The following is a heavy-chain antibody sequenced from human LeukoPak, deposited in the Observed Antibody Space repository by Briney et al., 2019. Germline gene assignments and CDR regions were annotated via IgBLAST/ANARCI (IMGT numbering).Heavy chain of an antibody. V-gene: IGHV4-59*08. D-gene: IGHD6-13*01. Sequence: SETLSLTCSVSAGSITNYYWSWIRQPLGKGLEWIAYIYSSGNTNYNPSLKSRVTISVYTSKNQFSLNLTSVTAADTAVYYCARLSHPADSSWFFDYWGQGTLVTV. J-gene: IGHJ4*02. CDR2: IYSSGNT. CDR1: AGSITNYY. CDR3: ARLSHPADSSWFFDY.